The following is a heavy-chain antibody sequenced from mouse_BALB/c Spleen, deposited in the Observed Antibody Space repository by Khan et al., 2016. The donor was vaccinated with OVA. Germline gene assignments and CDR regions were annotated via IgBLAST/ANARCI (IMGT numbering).Heavy chain of an antibody. CDR1: GDSITSGY. J-gene: IGHJ3*01. Sequence: VQLKQSGPSLVKPSQTLSLTCSVTGDSITSGYWNWIRKFPGNKLEYMGYISYSGSTYYNPSLKSRISITRDTSKNQYYLQLNSVTTEDTATYYCARWSYGISSWFAYWGQGTLVTVSA. CDR3: ARWSYGISSWFAY. D-gene: IGHD1-1*01. V-gene: IGHV3-8*02. CDR2: ISYSGST.